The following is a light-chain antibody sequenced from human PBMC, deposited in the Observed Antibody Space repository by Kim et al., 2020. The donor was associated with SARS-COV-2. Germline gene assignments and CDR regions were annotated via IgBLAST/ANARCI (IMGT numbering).Light chain of an antibody. J-gene: IGLJ3*02. Sequence: NFMLTQPHSVSESPGKTVTISCTRSTGSIASDYVQWYQQRPGSSHTTVIYEDNRRPSGVPDRFSGSIDSSSNSASLTISGLKTEDEADYYCQSYDTTNRVFGGGTQLTVL. CDR3: QSYDTTNRV. CDR2: EDN. CDR1: TGSIASDY. V-gene: IGLV6-57*01.